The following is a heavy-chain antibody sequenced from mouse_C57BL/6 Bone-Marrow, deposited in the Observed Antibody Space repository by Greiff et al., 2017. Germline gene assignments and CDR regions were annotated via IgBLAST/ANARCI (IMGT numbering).Heavy chain of an antibody. J-gene: IGHJ1*03. D-gene: IGHD1-1*01. CDR2: IYPGDGDT. Sequence: VKLQESGAELVKPGASVKISCKASGYAFSSYWMNWVKQRPGKGLEWIGQIYPGDGDTNYNGKFKGKATLTADKSSSTAYMQLRNLTSGDSAVYVWARRQCDGRSYGYWYFDVWGTGTTVTVSS. V-gene: IGHV1-80*01. CDR1: GYAFSSYW. CDR3: ARRQCDGRSYGYWYFDV.